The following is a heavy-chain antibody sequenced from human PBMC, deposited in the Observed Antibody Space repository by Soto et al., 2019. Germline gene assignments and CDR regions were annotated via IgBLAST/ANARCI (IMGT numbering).Heavy chain of an antibody. D-gene: IGHD1-7*01. CDR1: GFTFSSYR. V-gene: IGHV3-74*01. J-gene: IGHJ4*02. CDR3: TRGLENYSYFDY. Sequence: EVQLVESGGGLVQPGGSLRLSCAASGFTFSSYRMHWVRQAPGQGLEWVSRINTDGSITVYADSVKGGFTISRDNAKNTLYVQMTSLRAEDTAVYYCTRGLENYSYFDYWGQGILVTVSS. CDR2: INTDGSIT.